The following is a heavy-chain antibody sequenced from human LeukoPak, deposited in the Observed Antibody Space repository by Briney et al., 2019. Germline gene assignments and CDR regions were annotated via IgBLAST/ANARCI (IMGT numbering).Heavy chain of an antibody. CDR3: ARDHYYDSRIDY. CDR1: GGSISSYY. J-gene: IGHJ4*02. D-gene: IGHD3-22*01. CDR2: IYYSGST. Sequence: SETLSLTCTVSGGSISSYYWSWIRQPPGKGLEWIGYIYYSGSTNYNPSLKSRVTISVDTSKNQFSLKLSSVTAADTAVYYCARDHYYDSRIDYWGQGALVTVSS. V-gene: IGHV4-59*01.